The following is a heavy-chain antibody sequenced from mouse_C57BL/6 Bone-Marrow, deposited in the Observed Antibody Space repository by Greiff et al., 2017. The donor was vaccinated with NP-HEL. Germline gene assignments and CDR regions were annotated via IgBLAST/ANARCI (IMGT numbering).Heavy chain of an antibody. V-gene: IGHV6-3*01. Sequence: EVHLVESGGGLVQPGGSMKLSCVASGFTFSNYWMNWVRQSPEKGLEWVAQIRLKSDNYATHYAESVKGRFTISRDDSKSSVYLQMNNLRAEDTGIYYCTGGVTTRYYYAMDYWGQGTSVTVSS. J-gene: IGHJ4*01. CDR2: IRLKSDNYAT. CDR1: GFTFSNYW. CDR3: TGGVTTRYYYAMDY. D-gene: IGHD2-2*01.